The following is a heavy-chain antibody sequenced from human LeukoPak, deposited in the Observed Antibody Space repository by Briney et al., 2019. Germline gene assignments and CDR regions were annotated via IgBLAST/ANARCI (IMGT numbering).Heavy chain of an antibody. CDR3: ARSRLRLGWFDP. CDR1: GGSFSGYY. CDR2: INHSGST. V-gene: IGHV4-34*01. Sequence: PSETLSLTCAVYGGSFSGYYWSWIRQPPGKGLEWIGEINHSGSTNYNPSLKSRVTISVDTSKNQFSLKLSSVTAADTAVYYCARSRLRLGWFDPWGQGTLVTVSS. D-gene: IGHD4-17*01. J-gene: IGHJ5*02.